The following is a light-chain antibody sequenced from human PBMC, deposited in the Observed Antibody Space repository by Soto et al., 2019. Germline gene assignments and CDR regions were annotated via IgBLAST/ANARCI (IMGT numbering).Light chain of an antibody. CDR1: NIGNKS. V-gene: IGLV3-21*02. CDR2: GES. Sequence: SYAVTQPPTVSVAPGQTARITCGGINIGNKSVHWYQQKPGQAPVLVVYGESDRPSGLPERFSGSNSGNTATLTISRVEAGDEADYYCQVWDSSSDHPRVFGTGTKVTVL. J-gene: IGLJ1*01. CDR3: QVWDSSSDHPRV.